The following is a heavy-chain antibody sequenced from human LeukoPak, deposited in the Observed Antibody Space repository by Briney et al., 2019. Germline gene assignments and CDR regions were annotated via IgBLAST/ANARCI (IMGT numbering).Heavy chain of an antibody. D-gene: IGHD3-9*01. J-gene: IGHJ5*02. V-gene: IGHV4-38-2*02. Sequence: PSETLSLTCTVSAYSIRSGYFWGWIRQPPGKGLEWIASIYHSGSTYYNPSLKSRVTISVDTSKNQFSLKLTSVTAADTAMYYCARVLYYDVLTGYYINGWFDPWGQGTLVTVSS. CDR2: IYHSGST. CDR1: AYSIRSGYF. CDR3: ARVLYYDVLTGYYINGWFDP.